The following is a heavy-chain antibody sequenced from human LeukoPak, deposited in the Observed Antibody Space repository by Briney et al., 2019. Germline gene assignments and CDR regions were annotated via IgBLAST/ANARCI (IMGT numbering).Heavy chain of an antibody. CDR3: ARGRQLLYGNWFDP. CDR2: IYYSGST. CDR1: GGSISSSSYY. J-gene: IGHJ5*02. Sequence: SETLSLTCTVSGGSISSSSYYWGWIRQPPGKGLEWIGSIYYSGSTYYNPSLKSRVTISVDTPKNQFSLKLSSVTAADTAVYYCARGRQLLYGNWFDPWGQGTLVTVSS. D-gene: IGHD2-2*02. V-gene: IGHV4-39*07.